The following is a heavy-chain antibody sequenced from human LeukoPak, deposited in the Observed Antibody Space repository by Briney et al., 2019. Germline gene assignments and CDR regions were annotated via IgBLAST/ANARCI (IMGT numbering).Heavy chain of an antibody. CDR3: ARVGAAAGSYYYYGMDV. Sequence: GGSLRLSCAASGFTFSSYEMNWVRQAPGKGLEWVSYVSSSGSTIYYADSVKGRFTISRDNAKNSLYLQMNSLRAEDTAVCYCARVGAAAGSYYYYGMDVWAQGTTVTVSS. V-gene: IGHV3-48*03. CDR1: GFTFSSYE. CDR2: VSSSGSTI. D-gene: IGHD6-13*01. J-gene: IGHJ6*02.